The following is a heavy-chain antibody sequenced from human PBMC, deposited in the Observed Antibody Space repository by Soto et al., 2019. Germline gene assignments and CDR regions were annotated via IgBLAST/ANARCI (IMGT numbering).Heavy chain of an antibody. V-gene: IGHV3-30*02. CDR1: GLTFISYG. CDR3: AGGSRSVAY. D-gene: IGHD5-12*01. J-gene: IGHJ4*02. CDR2: IRDDGSKT. Sequence: QVQLVESGGGVGQPGRSLRLSCAASGLTFISYGMHWVRQAPGKGLEGVAFIRDDGSKTLYADSVKCRFTISRDKSKNTLYLKMNSLRAEDTAVYYCAGGSRSVAYWGQGTLVTVSS.